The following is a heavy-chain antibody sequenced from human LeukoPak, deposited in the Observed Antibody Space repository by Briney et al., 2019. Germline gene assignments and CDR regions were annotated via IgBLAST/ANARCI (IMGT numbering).Heavy chain of an antibody. CDR3: ARGHYYYDSSGYYYFDY. CDR2: IIPIFGTA. D-gene: IGHD3-22*01. V-gene: IGHV1-69*13. CDR1: EYTFTGYY. J-gene: IGHJ4*02. Sequence: ASVKVSCKASEYTFTGYYMHWVRQAPGQGLEWMGGIIPIFGTANYAQKFQGRVTITADESTSTAYMELSSLRSEDTAVYYCARGHYYYDSSGYYYFDYWGQGTLVTVSS.